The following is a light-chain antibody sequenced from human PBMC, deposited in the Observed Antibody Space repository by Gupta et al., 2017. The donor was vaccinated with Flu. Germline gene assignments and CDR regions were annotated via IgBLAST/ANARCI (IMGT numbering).Light chain of an antibody. CDR1: SSDVGGYNY. J-gene: IGLJ2*01. CDR2: DVS. CDR3: CSYAGSYPVV. V-gene: IGLV2-11*01. Sequence: SVSGSPGQSVTISCTGTSSDVGGYNYVSWYQQHPGKAPKLMINDVSKRPSGVPDRFSGSKSGNTASLTISGLQAEDEADYYCCSYAGSYPVVFGGGTKLTVL.